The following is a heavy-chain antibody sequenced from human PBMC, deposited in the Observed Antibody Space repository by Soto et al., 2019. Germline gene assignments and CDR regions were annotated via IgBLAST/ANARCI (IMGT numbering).Heavy chain of an antibody. D-gene: IGHD2-8*02. V-gene: IGHV4-34*01. J-gene: IGHJ4*02. CDR1: GGSFSGYY. CDR3: ARDKITGLVDY. CDR2: INHSGST. Sequence: QVQLQQWGAGLLKPSETLSLTCAVYGGSFSGYYWTWIRQPPGTGLEGIGEINHSGSTNYNPSLKSRVTISVDTSKNQFSLKLTSVTAADTAVYYCARDKITGLVDYWGQGTLVTVSS.